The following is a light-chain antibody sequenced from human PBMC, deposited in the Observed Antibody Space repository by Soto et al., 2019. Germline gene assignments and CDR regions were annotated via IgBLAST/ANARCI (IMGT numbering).Light chain of an antibody. J-gene: IGLJ3*02. CDR1: TPSIGSHT. CDR3: AAWDNSLNGWV. Sequence: QSVLTQPPSASGTPGLRVSISCSETTPSIGSHTVNWYQHLPGTAPKLLIYSNNQRPSGVPDRFSGSKSDTSASLAISGLQSEDEADYYCAAWDNSLNGWVFGGGTQLTVL. V-gene: IGLV1-44*01. CDR2: SNN.